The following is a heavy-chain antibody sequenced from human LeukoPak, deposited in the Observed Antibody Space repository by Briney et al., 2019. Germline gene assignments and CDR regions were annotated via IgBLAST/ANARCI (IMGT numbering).Heavy chain of an antibody. Sequence: ASVKVSCKASGYTFTSYGISWVRQAPGQGLEWMGWISAYNGNTNYAQKLQGRVTMTTDTSTSTAYMELRSLRSDDTAVYYCAREQGYYYGSGSYLTSNFDYYGVDVWGKGTTVTVSS. CDR1: GYTFTSYG. CDR2: ISAYNGNT. J-gene: IGHJ6*04. CDR3: AREQGYYYGSGSYLTSNFDYYGVDV. V-gene: IGHV1-18*04. D-gene: IGHD3-10*01.